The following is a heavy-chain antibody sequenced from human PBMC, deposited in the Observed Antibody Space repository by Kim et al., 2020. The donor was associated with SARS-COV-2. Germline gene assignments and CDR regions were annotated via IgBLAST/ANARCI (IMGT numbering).Heavy chain of an antibody. CDR1: GGSISSGGYY. V-gene: IGHV4-31*03. CDR2: IYYSGST. Sequence: SETLSLTCTVSGGSISSGGYYWSWIRQHPGKGLEWIGYIYYSGSTYYNPSLKSRVTISVDTSKNQFSLKLSSVTAADTAVYYCAREGQTMVRGVMIFWFDPWGQGTLVTVSS. J-gene: IGHJ5*02. CDR3: AREGQTMVRGVMIFWFDP. D-gene: IGHD3-10*01.